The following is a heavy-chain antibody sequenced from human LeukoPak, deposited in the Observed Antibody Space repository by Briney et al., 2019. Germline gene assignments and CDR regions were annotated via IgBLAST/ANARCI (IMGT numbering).Heavy chain of an antibody. CDR2: INPNSGGT. Sequence: ASVKVSCKASGYTFTGYYMHWVRQAPGQGLEWMGWINPNSGGTNYAQKFQGRVTMTRDTSISTAYMELSRLRSDDTAVYYCARDHGSSGWYETVDYWGQGTLVTVSS. D-gene: IGHD6-19*01. J-gene: IGHJ4*02. CDR3: ARDHGSSGWYETVDY. CDR1: GYTFTGYY. V-gene: IGHV1-2*02.